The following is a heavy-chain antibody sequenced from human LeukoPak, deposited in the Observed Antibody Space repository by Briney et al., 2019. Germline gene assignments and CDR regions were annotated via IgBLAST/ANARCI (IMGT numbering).Heavy chain of an antibody. CDR1: GGSISSNNNY. Sequence: SETLSLTCTVAGGSISSNNNYWGWIRQPPGKGLEWIGSIYYSGSTYYNPSLKSRVTISVDTSKNQFSLKLSSVTAADTAVYYCARQGDPTLYWFDPWGQGTLVTVSS. D-gene: IGHD2-21*01. CDR2: IYYSGST. CDR3: ARQGDPTLYWFDP. J-gene: IGHJ5*02. V-gene: IGHV4-39*01.